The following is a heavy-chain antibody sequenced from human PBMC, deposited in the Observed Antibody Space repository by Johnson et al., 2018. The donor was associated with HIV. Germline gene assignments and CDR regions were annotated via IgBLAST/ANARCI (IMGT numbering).Heavy chain of an antibody. Sequence: HVQLVESGGGVVQPGRSLRLSCAASGFTFSSYAMHWVRQAPGKGLEWVAVISYDGSNKYYADSVKGRFTISRDNAKNSLYLQMNSLRAEDTALYFCARDGRGEQLVDQGDAFDIWGQGTMVTVSS. J-gene: IGHJ3*02. CDR2: ISYDGSNK. V-gene: IGHV3-30*04. CDR1: GFTFSSYA. CDR3: ARDGRGEQLVDQGDAFDI. D-gene: IGHD6-6*01.